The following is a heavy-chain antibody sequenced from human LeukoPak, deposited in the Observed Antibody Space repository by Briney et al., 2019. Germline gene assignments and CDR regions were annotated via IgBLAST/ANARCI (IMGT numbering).Heavy chain of an antibody. D-gene: IGHD2-15*01. V-gene: IGHV1-2*02. CDR1: GYTFTGYY. J-gene: IGHJ4*02. CDR3: ATGPPGYCSGDSCYPPTFDY. Sequence: ASVKVSCKASGYTFTGYYMHWVRQAPGQGLEWMGWINPNSGGTNYAQKFQGRVTMTRDTSISTAYMELSRLRSDDTAVYYCATGPPGYCSGDSCYPPTFDYWGQGTLVTVSS. CDR2: INPNSGGT.